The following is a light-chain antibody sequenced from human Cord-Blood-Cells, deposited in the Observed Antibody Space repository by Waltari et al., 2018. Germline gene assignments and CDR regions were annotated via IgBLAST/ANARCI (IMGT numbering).Light chain of an antibody. CDR1: QSLVYSDGNTY. CDR3: MQGTHWLT. Sequence: DVVMTQSPLSLPVTLGQPASISCRSSQSLVYSDGNTYLNWFQQRPGQSPRRLIYKVSNRDSGVPDRFSGSGSGTDFTLKISRVEAEDVGGYYCMQGTHWLTFGGGTKVEIK. J-gene: IGKJ4*01. V-gene: IGKV2-30*01. CDR2: KVS.